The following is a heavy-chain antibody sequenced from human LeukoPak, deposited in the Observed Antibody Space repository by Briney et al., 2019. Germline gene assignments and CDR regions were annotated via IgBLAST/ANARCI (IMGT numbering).Heavy chain of an antibody. Sequence: GGSLRLSCAASGSTFSSYDMHWVRQATGKGLEWVSAIGTAGDPYYPGSVKGRFTISRENAKNSLYLQMNSLRAGDTAVYYCARGAGCSSTSCSIDYYGMDVWGKGTTVTVSS. V-gene: IGHV3-13*05. D-gene: IGHD2-2*01. J-gene: IGHJ6*04. CDR3: ARGAGCSSTSCSIDYYGMDV. CDR1: GSTFSSYD. CDR2: IGTAGDP.